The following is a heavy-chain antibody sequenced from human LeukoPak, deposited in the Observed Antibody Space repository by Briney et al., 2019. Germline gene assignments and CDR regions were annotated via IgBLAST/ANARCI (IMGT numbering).Heavy chain of an antibody. CDR3: ARLRDGRWLLEY. CDR1: GVSISSSDYY. V-gene: IGHV4-39*01. J-gene: IGHJ4*02. Sequence: PSETLSLTCTVSGVSISSSDYYWGWIRQPPGKGLEWIGSIYYGGSTYYNPSLKSRVTISVDTSMNQFSLKLSSVTAADTAVYYCARLRDGRWLLEYWGQGTLVTVSS. CDR2: IYYGGST. D-gene: IGHD5-24*01.